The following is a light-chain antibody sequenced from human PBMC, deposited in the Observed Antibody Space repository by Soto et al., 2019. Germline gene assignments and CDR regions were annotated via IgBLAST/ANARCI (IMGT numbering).Light chain of an antibody. CDR1: QSISSW. V-gene: IGKV1-5*01. CDR3: QQSYSPPWT. CDR2: DAS. J-gene: IGKJ1*01. Sequence: DIQMTQSPSTLSASVGDRVTITCRASQSISSWLAWYQQKPGKAPNLLIYDASSLESGVPSRFSGSGSGTEFTLTISSLQPDDFATYYCQQSYSPPWTFGQGTKVDIK.